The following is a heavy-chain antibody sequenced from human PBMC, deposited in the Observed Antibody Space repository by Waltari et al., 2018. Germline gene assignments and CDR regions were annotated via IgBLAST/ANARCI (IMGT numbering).Heavy chain of an antibody. CDR3: ARGGRGGARLGSGRAPRGLDV. CDR1: GGSFSGYD. D-gene: IGHD6-19*01. Sequence: QVQLQQWGAGLWKPLETLSLTCAVYGGSFSGYDWCWIRQPPGKGLEWVGEVNYRGTTNYNQSLNSRVTISIDTSKKQVSLMLRSVTAADTAVYYWARGGRGGARLGSGRAPRGLDVWGQGTMVTVSS. CDR2: VNYRGTT. V-gene: IGHV4-34*01. J-gene: IGHJ3*01.